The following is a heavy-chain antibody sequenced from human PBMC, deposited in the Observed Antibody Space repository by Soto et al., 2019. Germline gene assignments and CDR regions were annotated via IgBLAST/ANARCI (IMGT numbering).Heavy chain of an antibody. D-gene: IGHD2-2*01. V-gene: IGHV1-18*01. CDR3: ARDNPFIVVVPAAIHYGMDV. CDR1: GYTFTSYG. CDR2: ISAYNCNT. J-gene: IGHJ6*02. Sequence: QVQLVQSGAEVKKPGASVKVSCKASGYTFTSYGISLVRQAPGQGLEWMGWISAYNCNTNYAQKLQGRVTMTTDTSTSTAYMELRSLRSDDTAVYYCARDNPFIVVVPAAIHYGMDVWGQGTTVTVSS.